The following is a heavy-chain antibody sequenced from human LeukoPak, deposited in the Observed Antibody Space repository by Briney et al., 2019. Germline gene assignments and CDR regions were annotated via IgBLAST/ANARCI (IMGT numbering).Heavy chain of an antibody. D-gene: IGHD6-13*01. CDR1: GFTFSSYS. V-gene: IGHV3-48*01. CDR2: ISSSSSTI. Sequence: PGGSLRLSCAASGFTFSSYSMNWVRQAPGKGLEWVSYISSSSSTIYYADSVKGRFTISRDNSKNTLYLQMNSLRAEDTAVYYCAKSFPAAGTFGDYWGQGTLVTVSS. CDR3: AKSFPAAGTFGDY. J-gene: IGHJ4*02.